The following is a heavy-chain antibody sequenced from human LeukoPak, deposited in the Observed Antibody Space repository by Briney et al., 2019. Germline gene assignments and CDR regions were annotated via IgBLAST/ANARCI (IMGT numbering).Heavy chain of an antibody. V-gene: IGHV4-34*01. CDR3: ASTERCSTTCPLDY. J-gene: IGHJ4*02. CDR1: GGSFRGYY. D-gene: IGHD2-2*01. Sequence: PSETLSLTCAVYGGSFRGYYWSWIRQPPGKGLEWIGEIDHSGSTNYNPSLKSRVTISLDTSMKKFSLKLNSVTAADTAVYYCASTERCSTTCPLDYWGQGTLVTVSS. CDR2: IDHSGST.